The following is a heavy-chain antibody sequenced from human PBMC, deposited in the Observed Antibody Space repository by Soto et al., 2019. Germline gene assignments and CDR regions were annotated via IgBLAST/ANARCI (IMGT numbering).Heavy chain of an antibody. D-gene: IGHD3-10*01. J-gene: IGHJ4*02. V-gene: IGHV4-38-2*01. Sequence: PSDTLSPTCAVSGYSISSGYYWGWIRQPPGKGLEWIGSIYHSGSTYYNPSLKSRVTISVDTSKNQFSLKLSSVTAADTAVYYCATPAGGYWGQGTLVTVSS. CDR2: IYHSGST. CDR1: GYSISSGYY. CDR3: ATPAGGY.